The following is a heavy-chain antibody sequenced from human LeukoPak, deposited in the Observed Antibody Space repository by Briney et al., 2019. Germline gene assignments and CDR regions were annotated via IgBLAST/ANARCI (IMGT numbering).Heavy chain of an antibody. Sequence: GGSLRLSCAASGFTFSSFWMTWVRQAPGKGLNWVAYINQDGSERDCVDSVKGRFTTSRDNAKNSLFLHMNSLRAEDTAVYYCARDFSYFRIHFDYWGQGTLVTVSS. CDR2: INQDGSER. J-gene: IGHJ4*02. V-gene: IGHV3-7*01. D-gene: IGHD3-9*01. CDR1: GFTFSSFW. CDR3: ARDFSYFRIHFDY.